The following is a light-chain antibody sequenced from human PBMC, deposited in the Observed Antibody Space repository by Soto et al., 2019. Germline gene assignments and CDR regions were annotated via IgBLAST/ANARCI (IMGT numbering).Light chain of an antibody. CDR3: QQYHSLPTT. Sequence: EIVMTQSPATLSVSPGERATLSCRASQSVSSNLAWYQQKPGQAPRLLIYGASTRATGIPDRFSGSGSGTDFTLTISRLEPEDFTVYYCQQYHSLPTTFGPGTKVDI. CDR2: GAS. J-gene: IGKJ3*01. CDR1: QSVSSN. V-gene: IGKV3-15*01.